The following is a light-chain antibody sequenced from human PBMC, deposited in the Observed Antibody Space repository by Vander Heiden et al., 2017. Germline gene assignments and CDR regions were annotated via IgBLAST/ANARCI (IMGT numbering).Light chain of an antibody. CDR3: QQSDSTPNT. J-gene: IGKJ2*01. Sequence: DIQMTQSPSSLSASVGDRVTITCRASQSISSYLNWYQQKPGKAPKLLLYAASSLQSGVPSRFSGSGSGTDFTLTISRLQPEDFATYYCQQSDSTPNTFGQGTKMEIK. V-gene: IGKV1-39*01. CDR2: AAS. CDR1: QSISSY.